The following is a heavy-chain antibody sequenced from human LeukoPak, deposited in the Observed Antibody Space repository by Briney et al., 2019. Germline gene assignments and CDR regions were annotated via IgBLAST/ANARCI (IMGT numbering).Heavy chain of an antibody. V-gene: IGHV4-39*01. Sequence: PSETLSLTCSVSRGAVNNPAVYWVWIRQPPGKGLECLGGIYNRGDTFSNPFLMSRVDFSIDTSMDQFSLSLMPVTAADTAIYYCARQGVLYGFDFWGQGIPVTVSS. CDR3: ARQGVLYGFDF. D-gene: IGHD3-16*01. CDR1: RGAVNNPAVY. J-gene: IGHJ4*02. CDR2: IYNRGDT.